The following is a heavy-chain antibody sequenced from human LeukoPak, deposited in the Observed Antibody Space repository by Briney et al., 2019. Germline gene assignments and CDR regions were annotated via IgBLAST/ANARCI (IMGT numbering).Heavy chain of an antibody. V-gene: IGHV3-30*18. CDR2: ISFDGSNK. CDR1: AFTFRSYG. J-gene: IGHJ4*02. Sequence: GRSLRLSCAASAFTFRSYGMHWVRQAPGKGLEWVAVISFDGSNKYYADSVKGRFTISRDNSKNTLYLQMNSLRAEDTAMYYCAKEDVEYGFYDYWGQGTLVTVSS. CDR3: AKEDVEYGFYDY. D-gene: IGHD2/OR15-2a*01.